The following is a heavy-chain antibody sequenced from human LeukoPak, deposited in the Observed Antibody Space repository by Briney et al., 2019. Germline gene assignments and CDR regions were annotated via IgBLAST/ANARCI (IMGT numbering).Heavy chain of an antibody. D-gene: IGHD3-10*01. CDR1: GYSFTSYW. Sequence: GESLKISCKGSGYSFTSYWIGWVRQMPGKGLEWMGITHPGDSDTRYSPSFQGQVTISADKSISTAYLQWSSLKASDTAMYYCARQRTERITMVRGVIVDYWGQGTLVTVSS. V-gene: IGHV5-51*01. J-gene: IGHJ4*02. CDR2: THPGDSDT. CDR3: ARQRTERITMVRGVIVDY.